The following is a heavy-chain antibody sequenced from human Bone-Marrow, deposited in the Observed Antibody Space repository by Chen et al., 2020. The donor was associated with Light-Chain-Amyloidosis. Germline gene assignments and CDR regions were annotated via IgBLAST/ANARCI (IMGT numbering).Heavy chain of an antibody. CDR3: ARWADEKKMDV. CDR2: IKQDGSEK. CDR1: GFTFSSYW. J-gene: IGHJ6*02. V-gene: IGHV3-7*01. Sequence: EVQLVESGGGLVQPGGSLRLSCAASGFTFSSYWMSWVRQAPGKGLEWVANIKQDGSEKYYVDSVKGRFTISRDNSMNTLYLQMNSLRVEDTAVYYCARWADEKKMDVWGQGTTVTVSS.